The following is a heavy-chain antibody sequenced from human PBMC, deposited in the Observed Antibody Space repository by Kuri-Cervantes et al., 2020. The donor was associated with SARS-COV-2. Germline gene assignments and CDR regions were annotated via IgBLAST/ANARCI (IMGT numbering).Heavy chain of an antibody. CDR2: LSSSSSYI. Sequence: GGSLRLSCAASGFTISSYNMNWVRQAPGKGLEWVSSLSSSSSYIYYADSVKGRFTISRDNSKNTLNLQMNSLRAEDTAVYYCASGYSIDYWGQGTLVTVSS. V-gene: IGHV3-21*04. J-gene: IGHJ4*02. CDR1: GFTISSYN. CDR3: ASGYSIDY. D-gene: IGHD3-22*01.